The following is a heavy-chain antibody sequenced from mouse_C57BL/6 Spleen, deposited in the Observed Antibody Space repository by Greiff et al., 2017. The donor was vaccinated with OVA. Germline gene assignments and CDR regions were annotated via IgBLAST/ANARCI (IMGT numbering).Heavy chain of an antibody. D-gene: IGHD1-1*01. Sequence: VKLVESGPGLVQPSQSLSITCTVSGFSLTSYGVHWVRQSPGKGLEWLGVIWSGGSTDYNAAFISRLSISKDNSKSQVFFKMNSLQADDTAIYYCARSPSTVVASYYFDYWGQGTTLTVSS. CDR3: ARSPSTVVASYYFDY. CDR2: IWSGGST. CDR1: GFSLTSYG. J-gene: IGHJ2*01. V-gene: IGHV2-2*01.